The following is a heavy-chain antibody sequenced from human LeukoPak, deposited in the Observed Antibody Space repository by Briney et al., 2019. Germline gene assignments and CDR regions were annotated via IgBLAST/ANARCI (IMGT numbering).Heavy chain of an antibody. D-gene: IGHD5-18*01. CDR3: ARDYDAAMDYFDY. CDR1: GFTFSSYS. J-gene: IGHJ4*02. V-gene: IGHV3-21*01. Sequence: PGGSLRLSCAASGFTFSSYSMNWVRQAPGKGLEWVSSISSSSSYIYYADSVKGRFTISRDNAKNTVHLQMNSLRAEDTAVYYCARDYDAAMDYFDYWGQGTLVTVSS. CDR2: ISSSSSYI.